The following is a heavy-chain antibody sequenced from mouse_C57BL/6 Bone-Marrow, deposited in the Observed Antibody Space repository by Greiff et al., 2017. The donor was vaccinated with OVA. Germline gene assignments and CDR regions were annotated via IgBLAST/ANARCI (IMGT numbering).Heavy chain of an antibody. CDR1: GYTFTDYY. J-gene: IGHJ4*01. V-gene: IGHV1-26*01. Sequence: VQLHQSGPELVKPGASVKISCKASGYTFTDYYMNWVKQSHGKSLEWIGDINPNNGGTSYNQKFKGKATLTVDKSSSTAYMELRSLTSEDSAVYYCARSMGGYYAMDYWGQGTSVTVSS. CDR2: INPNNGGT. D-gene: IGHD1-1*02. CDR3: ARSMGGYYAMDY.